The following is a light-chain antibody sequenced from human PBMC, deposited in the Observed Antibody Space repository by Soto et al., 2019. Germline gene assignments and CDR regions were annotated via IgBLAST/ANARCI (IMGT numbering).Light chain of an antibody. CDR3: CSYAGSYV. CDR2: DVS. V-gene: IGLV2-11*01. CDR1: SSDVGGYNY. J-gene: IGLJ1*01. Sequence: QSVLTQPHSVSGSPGQSVTISCTGTSSDVGGYNYVSWYQQHPGKAPKLMIYDVSKRPSGVPDRFSGSKSGNTASLTISGLQAEDEADYYCCSYAGSYVFGTGTKVTVL.